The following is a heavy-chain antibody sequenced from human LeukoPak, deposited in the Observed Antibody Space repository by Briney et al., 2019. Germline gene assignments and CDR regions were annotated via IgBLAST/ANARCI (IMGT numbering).Heavy chain of an antibody. V-gene: IGHV3-23*01. CDR2: IGGGGGST. D-gene: IGHD2-15*01. Sequence: GGSLRLSCVASGFTFSSYSMNWVRQAPGKGLEWVSTIGGGGGSTDYTDSVKGRFTISRDNSKNTLYLQMNSLGAEDTAVYYCAKGHRYCTSGNCNSAVDYWGQGTLVTVSS. CDR3: AKGHRYCTSGNCNSAVDY. CDR1: GFTFSSYS. J-gene: IGHJ4*02.